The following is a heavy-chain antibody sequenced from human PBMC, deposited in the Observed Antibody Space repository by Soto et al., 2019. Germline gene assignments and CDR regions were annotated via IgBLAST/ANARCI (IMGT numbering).Heavy chain of an antibody. V-gene: IGHV3-53*01. CDR1: GFTVSSNY. CDR2: IYSGGST. D-gene: IGHD3-22*01. CDR3: ARETYYYDSSGYYYYYGMDV. J-gene: IGHJ6*02. Sequence: EVQLVESGGGLIQPGGSLRLSCAASGFTVSSNYMSWVRQAPGKGLEWVSVIYSGGSTYYADSVKGRFTISRDNSKNTLYLQMNSLRAEDTAVYYCARETYYYDSSGYYYYYGMDVWGQGTTVTVSS.